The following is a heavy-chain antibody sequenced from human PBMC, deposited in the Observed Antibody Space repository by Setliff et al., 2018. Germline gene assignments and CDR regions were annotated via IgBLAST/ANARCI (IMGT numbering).Heavy chain of an antibody. CDR1: DVSISSSSFY. Sequence: PSETLSLTCTVSDVSISSSSFYWAWIRQPPGKGLEWIGSIYYSGSTYYNPSLKSRVTISMDTSKNQFSLKLTSATAADTAIYYCVLGARDAFDIWGRGTMVTVSS. CDR3: VLGARDAFDI. V-gene: IGHV4-39*01. D-gene: IGHD2-15*01. J-gene: IGHJ3*02. CDR2: IYYSGST.